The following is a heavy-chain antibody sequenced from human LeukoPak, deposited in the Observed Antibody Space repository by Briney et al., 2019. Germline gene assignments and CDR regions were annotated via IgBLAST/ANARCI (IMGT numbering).Heavy chain of an antibody. CDR3: ARQQGFGPRWEAWNWFDP. J-gene: IGHJ5*02. V-gene: IGHV5-51*01. CDR2: IYPGDSDT. D-gene: IGHD3-10*01. CDR1: GYSFTSYW. Sequence: GESLKISCKGFGYSFTSYWIGWVRQMPGNGLEWMGIIYPGDSDTRYSLSFHGQVTILADKSISTAYQQWSSLKASDTAMYYCARQQGFGPRWEAWNWFDPWGQGTLVTVSS.